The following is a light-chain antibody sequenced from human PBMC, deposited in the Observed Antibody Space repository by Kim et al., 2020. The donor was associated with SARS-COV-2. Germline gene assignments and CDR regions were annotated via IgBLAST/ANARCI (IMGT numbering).Light chain of an antibody. CDR1: TSNIGAGYD. Sequence: TVTISCTGSTSNIGAGYDVHWYQQFPEIAPKLLIYGNSNRPSGVPDRFSASKSGTSASLAITGLQAEDEADYYCQSYDSSLSACVFGGGTKLTVL. V-gene: IGLV1-40*01. CDR2: GNS. CDR3: QSYDSSLSACV. J-gene: IGLJ2*01.